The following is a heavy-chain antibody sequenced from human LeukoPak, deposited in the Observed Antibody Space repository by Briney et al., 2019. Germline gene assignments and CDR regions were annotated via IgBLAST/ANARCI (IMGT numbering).Heavy chain of an antibody. D-gene: IGHD6-13*01. CDR1: GFTFSSYW. CDR2: IKQDGSEK. Sequence: PGGSLRLSCAASGFTFSSYWMSWVRQAPGKGLEWVANIKQDGSEKYYVDSVKGRFTISRDNAKNSLYLQMNSLRAEDTAVYHCARSSIAAARTYYYYMDVWGKGTTVTVSS. V-gene: IGHV3-7*01. CDR3: ARSSIAAARTYYYYMDV. J-gene: IGHJ6*03.